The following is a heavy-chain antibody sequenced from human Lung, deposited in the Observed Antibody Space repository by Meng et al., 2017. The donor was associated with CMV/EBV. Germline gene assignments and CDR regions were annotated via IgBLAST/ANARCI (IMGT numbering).Heavy chain of an antibody. CDR2: TFRAGNT. CDR3: ASFTRQLQVVGAIYWYADL. J-gene: IGHJ2*01. CDR1: GFSVTTND. V-gene: IGHV3-66*02. Sequence: GESLKISCAASGFSVTTNDINWARQAPGKGLEWVSITFRAGNTYYTDSVKGRFTVSRDNSKNTLYLQMDSLRVEDTAVYYCASFTRQLQVVGAIYWYADLWGRGTLVTVSS. D-gene: IGHD2-15*01.